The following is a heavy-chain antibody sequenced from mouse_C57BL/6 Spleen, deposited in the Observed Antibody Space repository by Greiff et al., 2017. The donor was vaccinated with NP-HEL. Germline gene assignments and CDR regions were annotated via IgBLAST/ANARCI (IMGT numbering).Heavy chain of an antibody. Sequence: QVQLKQPGTELVKPGASVKLSCKASGYTFTSYWMHWVKQRPGQGLEWIGNINPSNGGTNYNEKFKSKATLTVDKSSSTAYMQLSSLTSEDSAVYYCARSSGGTAQATSWFAYWGQGTLVTVSA. CDR3: ARSSGGTAQATSWFAY. CDR2: INPSNGGT. V-gene: IGHV1-53*01. D-gene: IGHD3-2*02. CDR1: GYTFTSYW. J-gene: IGHJ3*01.